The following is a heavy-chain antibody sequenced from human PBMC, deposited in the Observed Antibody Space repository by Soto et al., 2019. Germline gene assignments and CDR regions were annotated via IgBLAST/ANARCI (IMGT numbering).Heavy chain of an antibody. D-gene: IGHD6-13*01. Sequence: QVQLVESGGGVVQPGRSLRLSCAASGFTFSSYAMHWVRQAPGKGLERVAAISYDGSNKYYADSVKGRFTISRDNSKNTLYLQMNSLRAEDTAVYYCARDGNSSSFFDYWGRGTLVTVSS. CDR3: ARDGNSSSFFDY. CDR1: GFTFSSYA. CDR2: ISYDGSNK. V-gene: IGHV3-30-3*01. J-gene: IGHJ4*02.